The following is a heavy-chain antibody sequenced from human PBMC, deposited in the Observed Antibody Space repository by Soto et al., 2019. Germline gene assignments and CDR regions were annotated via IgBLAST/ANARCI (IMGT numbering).Heavy chain of an antibody. V-gene: IGHV3-9*01. CDR3: AKDYYDSSGYSG. D-gene: IGHD3-22*01. Sequence: GGSLRLSCAASGFKFEDYAIYWVRQTPGRGLEWVSGISWSSVNMDYRDSVKGRFTISRDNAKNSLYLQMNSLRVEDTAVYYCAKDYYDSSGYSGWGQGTLVTVSS. CDR2: ISWSSVNM. J-gene: IGHJ4*02. CDR1: GFKFEDYA.